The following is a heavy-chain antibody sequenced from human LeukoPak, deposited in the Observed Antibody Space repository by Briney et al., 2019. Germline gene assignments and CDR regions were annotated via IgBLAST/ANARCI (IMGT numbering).Heavy chain of an antibody. CDR3: VRPGPSGSYAY. J-gene: IGHJ4*02. Sequence: GESLRISCEGSGYSFSNYWISWVRQMPGKGLEWMGTIDPGDSYTNYSPSFQGHVTISADKSISTAYLQWSSLKASDTAVYYCVRPGPSGSYAYWGPGTLVIVSS. D-gene: IGHD1-26*01. CDR1: GYSFSNYW. V-gene: IGHV5-10-1*01. CDR2: IDPGDSYT.